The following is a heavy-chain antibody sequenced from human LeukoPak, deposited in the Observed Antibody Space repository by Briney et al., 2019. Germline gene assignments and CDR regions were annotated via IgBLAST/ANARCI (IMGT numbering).Heavy chain of an antibody. D-gene: IGHD7-27*01. CDR3: ATKNWGSRVFDY. CDR2: LYSGGNT. CDR1: GFTVSSNH. V-gene: IGHV3-66*01. J-gene: IGHJ4*02. Sequence: GGSLRLSCAASGFTVSSNHMSWVRQAPGKGLEWVSVLYSGGNTYYEESVKGRFTISRDNSKNTLYLQMNSLRAEDTAVYYCATKNWGSRVFDYWGKGTLVTVSS.